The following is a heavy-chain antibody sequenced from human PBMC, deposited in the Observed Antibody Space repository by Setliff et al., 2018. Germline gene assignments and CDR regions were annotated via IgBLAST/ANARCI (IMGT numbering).Heavy chain of an antibody. CDR1: GFIFSSYE. J-gene: IGHJ5*01. CDR3: ARSPGWIPWFDS. D-gene: IGHD5-18*01. CDR2: IKSSRNDYI. Sequence: GGSLRLSCAVSGFIFSSYEMNWVRQAPGKGLEWVSYIKSSRNDYIYHADSVKGRFTISRDNAKTSLYLQMDSLRVEDTAVYFCARSPGWIPWFDSWGQGTLVTVSS. V-gene: IGHV3-48*03.